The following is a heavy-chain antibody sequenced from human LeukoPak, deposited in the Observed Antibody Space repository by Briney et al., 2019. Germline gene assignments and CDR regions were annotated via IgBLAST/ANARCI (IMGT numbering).Heavy chain of an antibody. CDR3: ASITMVRGVNY. CDR1: GGSISSGDYY. J-gene: IGHJ4*02. D-gene: IGHD3-10*01. V-gene: IGHV4-30-4*08. CDR2: IYYSGST. Sequence: SQTLSLTCTVSGGSISSGDYYWSWIRQPPGKGLEWIGYIYYSGSTYYNPTLKSRVTISVDTSKNQFSLKLSSVTAADTAVYYCASITMVRGVNYWGQGTLVTVSS.